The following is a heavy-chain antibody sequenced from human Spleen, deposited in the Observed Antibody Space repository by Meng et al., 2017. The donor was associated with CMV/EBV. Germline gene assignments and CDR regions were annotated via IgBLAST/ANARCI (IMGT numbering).Heavy chain of an antibody. D-gene: IGHD3-3*01. CDR1: GGTLSSYA. CDR2: IIPIFGTA. CDR3: ARDLGDDFWSGFDY. V-gene: IGHV1-69*05. Sequence: SVKVSCYASGGTLSSYAISWVRQAPGQGLEWMGGIIPIFGTANYAQKFQGRVTITTDESTSTAYKELSSLRSEDTAVYYCARDLGDDFWSGFDYWGQGTLVTVSS. J-gene: IGHJ4*02.